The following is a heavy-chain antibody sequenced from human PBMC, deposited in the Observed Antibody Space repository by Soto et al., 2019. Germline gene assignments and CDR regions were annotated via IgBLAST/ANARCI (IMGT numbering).Heavy chain of an antibody. V-gene: IGHV4-39*01. CDR1: GGSISSSSYY. CDR2: IYCSGST. CDR3: ARLQIAVDAFDI. Sequence: SSETVSLTCTVSGGSISSSSYYWGWIRQPPGKGLEWIGSIYCSGSTYYNPSLKSRVTISVDTSKNQFSLKLSSVTAADTAVYYCARLQIAVDAFDIWGQGTMVTVSS. J-gene: IGHJ3*02. D-gene: IGHD6-19*01.